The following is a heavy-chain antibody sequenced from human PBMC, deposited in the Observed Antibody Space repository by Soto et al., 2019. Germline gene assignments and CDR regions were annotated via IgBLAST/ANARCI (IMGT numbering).Heavy chain of an antibody. CDR3: ASDRVPRYWFDP. J-gene: IGHJ5*02. CDR1: GDSVSSNSSA. Sequence: SQTLSLPFAISGDSVSSNSSACNFIRQSPSRGLEWLGRTYYRSKWYNDYAVSVKSRITINPDTSKNQFSLQLNSVTPEDTAVYYCASDRVPRYWFDPWGQGTLVTVSS. CDR2: TYYRSKWYN. V-gene: IGHV6-1*01.